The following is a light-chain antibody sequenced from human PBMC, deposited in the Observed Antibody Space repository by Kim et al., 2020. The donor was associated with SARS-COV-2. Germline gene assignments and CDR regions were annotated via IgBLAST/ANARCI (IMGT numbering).Light chain of an antibody. CDR2: GAS. CDR3: QQYNQWPLT. V-gene: IGKV3-15*01. CDR1: QSVNSN. Sequence: EMVMTQSPATLSVSPGERATLSCRASQSVNSNLAWYQQKPGQAPRLLIYGASTRATGIPARFSGRGSGTEFTLTISSLQSEDFAVYYCQQYNQWPLTFGGGTKVDIK. J-gene: IGKJ4*01.